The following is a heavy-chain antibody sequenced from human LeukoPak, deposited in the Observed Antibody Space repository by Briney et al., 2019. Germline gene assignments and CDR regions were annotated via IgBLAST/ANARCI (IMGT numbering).Heavy chain of an antibody. J-gene: IGHJ6*02. Sequence: GGSLRLSCAASGFTFSSYAMHWVRQAPGKGLEWVAVISCDGSNKYYADSVKGRFTISRDNSKNTLYLQMNSLRAEDTAVYYCARDSPVTIFGVVIPYHYYGMDVWGQGTTVTVSS. CDR2: ISCDGSNK. CDR1: GFTFSSYA. V-gene: IGHV3-30-3*01. D-gene: IGHD3-3*01. CDR3: ARDSPVTIFGVVIPYHYYGMDV.